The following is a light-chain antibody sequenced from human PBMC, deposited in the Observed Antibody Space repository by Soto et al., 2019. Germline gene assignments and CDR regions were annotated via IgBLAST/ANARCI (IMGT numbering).Light chain of an antibody. CDR3: QQYSSSRT. CDR2: GVS. Sequence: EIVLTQSPATLSLSPGERATLSCGASQSLSSNYLAWYQQKPGLAPRLLIYGVSSRAAGIPDRFSGSGSGTDFTLTISRLEPEDFAVYYCQQYSSSRTFGQGTKVDIK. J-gene: IGKJ1*01. CDR1: QSLSSNY. V-gene: IGKV3D-20*01.